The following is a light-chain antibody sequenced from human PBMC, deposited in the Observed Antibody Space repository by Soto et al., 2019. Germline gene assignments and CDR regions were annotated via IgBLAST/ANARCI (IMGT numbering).Light chain of an antibody. CDR2: GAS. V-gene: IGKV3-20*01. J-gene: IGKJ1*01. CDR1: QSVTSSY. Sequence: IGLTQSPGTLSLSPGERATLSCRANQSVTSSYLAWYQQRPGQAPRLLIYGASSRATDIPDRFSGSGSGTDFTLTINRLEPEDFAVYYCQEYASSPLTFGHGTKVDIK. CDR3: QEYASSPLT.